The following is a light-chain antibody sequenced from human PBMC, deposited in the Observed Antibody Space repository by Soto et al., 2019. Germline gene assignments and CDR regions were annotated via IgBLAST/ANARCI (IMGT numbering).Light chain of an antibody. CDR3: CSYAGXXTA. Sequence: QSVLTQPASVSGSPGQSITISCTGTSSDVGSYNLVSWYQQHPGKAPKLMIYEVSKRPSGVSNRFSGSKSGNTASLTISGLQAEDEADYYCCSYAGXXTAFGPXXKVTVL. CDR2: EVS. J-gene: IGLJ1*01. V-gene: IGLV2-23*02. CDR1: SSDVGSYNL.